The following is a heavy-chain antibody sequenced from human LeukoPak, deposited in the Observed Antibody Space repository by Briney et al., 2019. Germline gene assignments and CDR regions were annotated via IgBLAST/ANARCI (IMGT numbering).Heavy chain of an antibody. J-gene: IGHJ6*03. CDR2: IKRNTDGGST. CDR1: GFTFSNAW. CDR3: TTKEESYYDYVWGSYRYTVDYYYYMDV. D-gene: IGHD3-16*02. Sequence: TGGTLRISCAASGFTFSNAWMSWIRQAPGKVLQWVGRIKRNTDGGSTDYAAPVKGRFTISRDDSKNTLYLQMNSLKTEDTAVYYCTTKEESYYDYVWGSYRYTVDYYYYMDVWGKGTTVTVSS. V-gene: IGHV3-15*01.